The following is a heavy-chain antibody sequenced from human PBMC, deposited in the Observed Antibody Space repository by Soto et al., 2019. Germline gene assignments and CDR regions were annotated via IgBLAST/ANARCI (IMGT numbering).Heavy chain of an antibody. CDR2: ISHEGENK. CDR1: GFSLSSFE. Sequence: QVHLVESGGGMVQSGGSLKLSCEVSGFSLSSFEMHWVRQPPGKGLEWVAFISHEGENKYYADSVNGRFTISRDNSTNTLSLHMNNLRPDDTALYRCERGDQWDRRLRYFGMDVWGPGTTVTVS. V-gene: IGHV3-30*03. CDR3: ERGDQWDRRLRYFGMDV. D-gene: IGHD1-26*01. J-gene: IGHJ6*02.